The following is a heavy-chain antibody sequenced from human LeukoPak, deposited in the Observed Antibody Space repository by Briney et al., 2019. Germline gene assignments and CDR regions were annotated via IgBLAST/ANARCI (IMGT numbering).Heavy chain of an antibody. CDR2: IYYSGST. D-gene: IGHD2-2*02. CDR3: ARYRLLYVAGSAP. CDR1: GGSISSGDYY. Sequence: SETLSLTCTVSGGSISSGDYYWSWIRQPPGKGLEWIGYIYYSGSTYYNPSLKSRVTISVDTSKNQFSLKLSSVTAADTAVYYCARYRLLYVAGSAPGGKETLATVSS. J-gene: IGHJ5*02. V-gene: IGHV4-30-4*08.